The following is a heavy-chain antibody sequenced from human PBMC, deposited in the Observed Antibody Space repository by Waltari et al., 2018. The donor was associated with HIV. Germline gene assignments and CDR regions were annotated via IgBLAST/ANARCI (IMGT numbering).Heavy chain of an antibody. CDR3: ERQAFDVGHSTGWDWYFDV. J-gene: IGHJ2*01. D-gene: IGHD2-8*02. CDR2: VGGNGATT. CDR1: GFTFSTYA. Sequence: QLLESGGGLVQPGGSLRLSCEASGFTFSTYAMAGVRQAPGQGLEWGSAVGGNGATTDYDGSVRGRFTVSREKSRNTLFLQRNYLGVDYPAIYYGERQAFDVGHSTGWDWYFDVWGRGTLVSVST. V-gene: IGHV3-23*01.